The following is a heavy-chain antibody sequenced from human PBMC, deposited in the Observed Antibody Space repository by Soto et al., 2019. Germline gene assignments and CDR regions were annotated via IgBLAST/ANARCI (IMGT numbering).Heavy chain of an antibody. CDR2: INHSGST. CDR1: GGSFSGYY. D-gene: IGHD3-10*01. V-gene: IGHV4-34*01. Sequence: SETLSLTCAVYGGSFSGYYWSWIRQPPGKGLEWIGEINHSGSTNYNPSLKSRVTISVDTSKNQFSLKLSSVTAADTAVYYCARVGTMVRGVITPLPSYFDYWGQGTLVTVSS. J-gene: IGHJ4*02. CDR3: ARVGTMVRGVITPLPSYFDY.